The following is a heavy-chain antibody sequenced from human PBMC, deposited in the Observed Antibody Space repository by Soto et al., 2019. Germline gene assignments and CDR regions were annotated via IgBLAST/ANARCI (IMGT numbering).Heavy chain of an antibody. CDR1: VYSFTSYG. CDR2: ISAYNGNT. CDR3: ARDGRFKDQLLRPVGMDV. V-gene: IGHV1-18*01. J-gene: IGHJ6*02. D-gene: IGHD2-2*01. Sequence: XSVKVSCKASVYSFTSYGISWVRQAPGQGLEWMGWISAYNGNTNYAQKLQGRVTMTTDTSTSTAYMELRSLRSDDTAVYYCARDGRFKDQLLRPVGMDVWGQGTTVTVSS.